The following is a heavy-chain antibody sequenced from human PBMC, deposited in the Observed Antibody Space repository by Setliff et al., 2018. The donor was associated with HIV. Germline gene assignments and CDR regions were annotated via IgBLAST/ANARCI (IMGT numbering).Heavy chain of an antibody. D-gene: IGHD3-10*01. CDR1: GQSISGYY. Sequence: SETLSLTCAVYGQSISGYYWSWIRQTPGKGLEWIGEINHGGDTNYNPSLKSRVTRSVGSSYNHFSLKLSSVTAADTGVYYCASRRGIEFYFDIWGQGTPVTVSS. V-gene: IGHV4-34*01. CDR2: INHGGDT. J-gene: IGHJ4*02. CDR3: ASRRGIEFYFDI.